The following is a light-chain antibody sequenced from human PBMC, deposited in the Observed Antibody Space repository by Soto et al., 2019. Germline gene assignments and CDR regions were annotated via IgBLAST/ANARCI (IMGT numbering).Light chain of an antibody. Sequence: EIVMTQSPATLSVSPEERATLSCRASQSVSSNLAWYQQKPGQAPRLLIYGASTRTTGIPARFSGSGSGIEFTLTSRSLQSEDFSVYYCQSDSNWAPLSLGGGTKVEIK. CDR1: QSVSSN. CDR3: QSDSNWAPLS. CDR2: GAS. J-gene: IGKJ4*01. V-gene: IGKV3-15*01.